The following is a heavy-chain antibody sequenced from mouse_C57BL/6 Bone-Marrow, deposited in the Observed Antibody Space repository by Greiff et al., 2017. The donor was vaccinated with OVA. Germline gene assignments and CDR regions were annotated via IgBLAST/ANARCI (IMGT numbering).Heavy chain of an antibody. J-gene: IGHJ3*01. CDR3: ARSLFAY. Sequence: VQLQQSGAELVRPGTSVKLSCKASGYTFTSYWMRWVKQRPGQGLEWIGVIDPSDSYTNYNQKFKGKATLTVDTSSSTAYMQLSSLTSEDSAVYYCARSLFAYWGQGTLVTVSA. CDR2: IDPSDSYT. V-gene: IGHV1-59*01. CDR1: GYTFTSYW. D-gene: IGHD6-1*01.